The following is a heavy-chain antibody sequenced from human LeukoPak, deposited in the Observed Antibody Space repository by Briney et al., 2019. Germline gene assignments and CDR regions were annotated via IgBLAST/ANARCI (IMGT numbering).Heavy chain of an antibody. CDR3: AKGEGDGYIYYYYMDV. D-gene: IGHD5-24*01. CDR1: GFTFSSYA. V-gene: IGHV3-23*01. Sequence: GGSLRLSCAASGFTFSSYAMSWVRQAPGKGLEWVSAISGSGGGTYYADSVKGRFTISRDNSKNTLYLQMNSLRAEDTAVYYCAKGEGDGYIYYYYMDVWGKGTTVTVSS. CDR2: ISGSGGGT. J-gene: IGHJ6*03.